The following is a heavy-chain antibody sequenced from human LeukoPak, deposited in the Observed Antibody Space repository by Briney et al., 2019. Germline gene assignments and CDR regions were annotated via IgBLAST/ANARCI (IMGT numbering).Heavy chain of an antibody. D-gene: IGHD6-13*01. V-gene: IGHV3-30-3*01. CDR2: VSYDGSNK. CDR3: ASIAAAGTNDY. Sequence: GGSLRLSCAASGFTFSNYAMHWVRQAPGKGLEWVAVVSYDGSNKYYADSVKGRFTISRDNSKNTLYLQMNSLRAEDTAVYYCASIAAAGTNDYWGQGTLVTVSS. J-gene: IGHJ4*02. CDR1: GFTFSNYA.